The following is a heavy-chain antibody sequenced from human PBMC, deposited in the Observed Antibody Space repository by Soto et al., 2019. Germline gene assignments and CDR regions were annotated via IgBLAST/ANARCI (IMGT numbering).Heavy chain of an antibody. Sequence: QLQLQESGSGPVKPSQTLSLTCAVSGGSISSGGYSWSWIRQPPGKGLEWIGYIYHSGSTYYNPSLKSRVTISVDRSKNQFSLKLSSVTAADTAVYYCVRAGGLGAVAADYWGQGTLVTVSS. D-gene: IGHD6-19*01. CDR2: IYHSGST. V-gene: IGHV4-30-2*01. J-gene: IGHJ4*02. CDR1: GGSISSGGYS. CDR3: VRAGGLGAVAADY.